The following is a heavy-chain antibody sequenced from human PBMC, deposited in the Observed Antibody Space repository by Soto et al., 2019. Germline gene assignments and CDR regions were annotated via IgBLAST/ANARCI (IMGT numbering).Heavy chain of an antibody. CDR2: ISYDGSNK. Sequence: QVQLVESGGGVVQPGRSLRLSCAASGFTFSSYAMHWVRQAPGKGLEWVAVISYDGSNKYYADSVKGRFTISRDNSKNTLYLQMNSLRAEDTAVYYCAREDCSSTSCLIYYYYYGMDVWGQGTTVTVSS. J-gene: IGHJ6*02. D-gene: IGHD2-2*01. CDR1: GFTFSSYA. V-gene: IGHV3-30-3*01. CDR3: AREDCSSTSCLIYYYYYGMDV.